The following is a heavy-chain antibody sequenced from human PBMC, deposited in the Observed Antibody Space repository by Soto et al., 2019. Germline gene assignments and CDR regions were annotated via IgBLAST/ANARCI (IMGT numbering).Heavy chain of an antibody. V-gene: IGHV4-34*01. Sequence: PSETLSLTCAVYGGSFSGYYWSWIRQPPGKGLEWIGEINHSGSTNYNPSLKSRVTISVDTSKNQFSLKLSSVTAADTAVYYCARGPGFNSGWYKSYYYGMDVWGQGTTVTVSS. J-gene: IGHJ6*02. CDR1: GGSFSGYY. CDR2: INHSGST. CDR3: ARGPGFNSGWYKSYYYGMDV. D-gene: IGHD6-19*01.